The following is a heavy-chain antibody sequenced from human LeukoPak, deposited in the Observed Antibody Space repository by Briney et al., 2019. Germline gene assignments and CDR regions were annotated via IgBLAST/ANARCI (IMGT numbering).Heavy chain of an antibody. CDR1: GGSISSYY. CDR3: ATALRAYYYDSSGYYRNDAFDI. CDR2: IYYSGST. J-gene: IGHJ3*02. D-gene: IGHD3-22*01. V-gene: IGHV4-59*01. Sequence: PSETLSLTCTVSGGSISSYYWSWIRQPPGKGLEWIGYIYYSGSTNYNPFLKSRVTISVDTSKNQFSLKLSSVTAADTAVYYCATALRAYYYDSSGYYRNDAFDIWGQGTMVTVSS.